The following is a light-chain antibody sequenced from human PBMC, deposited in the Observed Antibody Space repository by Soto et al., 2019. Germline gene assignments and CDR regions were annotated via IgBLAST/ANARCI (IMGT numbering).Light chain of an antibody. CDR2: RAS. J-gene: IGKJ1*01. CDR1: QSIGSF. CDR3: QQTYNTPVM. Sequence: DIQMTQPPSSLSASVGDSVTITCRASQSIGSFLSWCQQKPGQAPKLLIYRASTLESGVASRFSGSASGTDFTLTISGLQPEDSATYYCQQTYNTPVMFGQGTKVEV. V-gene: IGKV1-39*01.